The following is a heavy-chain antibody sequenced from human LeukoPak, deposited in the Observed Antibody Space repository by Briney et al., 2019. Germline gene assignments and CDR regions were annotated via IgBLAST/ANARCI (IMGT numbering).Heavy chain of an antibody. CDR1: GGTFSSYA. V-gene: IGHV1-69*05. J-gene: IGHJ4*02. CDR3: AIIVGATNGVDY. CDR2: IIPIFGTA. Sequence: SVKVSCKASGGTFSSYAISWVRQAPGQGLEWMGGIIPIFGTANYAQKFQGRVTITTDESTSTAYMELSSLRSGDTAVYYCAIIVGATNGVDYWGQGTLVTVSS. D-gene: IGHD1-26*01.